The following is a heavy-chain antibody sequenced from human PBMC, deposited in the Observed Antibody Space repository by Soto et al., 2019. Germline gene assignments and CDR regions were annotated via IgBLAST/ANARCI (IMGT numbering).Heavy chain of an antibody. CDR3: ASSRITMIGSLRG. D-gene: IGHD3-22*01. J-gene: IGHJ4*02. CDR2: IKQDGSEK. CDR1: GFTFSSYW. Sequence: EVQLVESGGGLVQPGGSLRLSCAASGFTFSSYWMSWVHQAPGKGLEWVANIKQDGSEKYYVDSVKGRFTITRDNAKNSLYLQMNSLRAEDTAVYYCASSRITMIGSLRGWGQGTLVTVSS. V-gene: IGHV3-7*03.